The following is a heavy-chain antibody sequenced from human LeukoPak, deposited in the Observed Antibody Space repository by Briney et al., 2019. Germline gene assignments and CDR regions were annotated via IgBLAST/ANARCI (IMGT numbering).Heavy chain of an antibody. CDR3: VRGPPNWGFDY. CDR1: GHTFTSYD. D-gene: IGHD7-27*01. J-gene: IGHJ4*02. CDR2: MSPNSGNT. Sequence: ASVKVSCKASGHTFTSYDINWVRQATGQGLEWMGWMSPNSGNTGYAQKFQGRVTMTRDTSISTAYMELTSLRSEDTAVYYSVRGPPNWGFDYWGPGTLVTVSS. V-gene: IGHV1-8*01.